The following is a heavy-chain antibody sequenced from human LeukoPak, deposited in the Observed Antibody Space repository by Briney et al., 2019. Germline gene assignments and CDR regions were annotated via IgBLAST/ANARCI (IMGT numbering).Heavy chain of an antibody. CDR1: GGSISSSSYY. D-gene: IGHD3-9*01. CDR3: ARVDYDILTGYHQNDY. Sequence: SETLSLTCTVSGGSISSSSYYWSWIRQPPGKGLEWIGEINHSGSTNYNPSLKSRVTISVDTSKNQFSLKLSSVTAADTAVYYCARVDYDILTGYHQNDYWGQGTLVTVSS. CDR2: INHSGST. J-gene: IGHJ4*02. V-gene: IGHV4-39*07.